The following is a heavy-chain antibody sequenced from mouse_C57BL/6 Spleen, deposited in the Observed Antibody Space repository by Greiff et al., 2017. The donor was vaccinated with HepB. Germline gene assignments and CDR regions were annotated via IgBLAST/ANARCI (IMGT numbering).Heavy chain of an antibody. CDR3: ARRGYGSGFAY. D-gene: IGHD1-1*01. CDR2: INPSTGGT. Sequence: VQLQQSGPELVKPGASVKISCKASGYSFTGYYMNWVKQSPEKSLEWIGEINPSTGGTTYNQKFKAKATLTVDKSSSTAYMQLKSLTSEDSAVYYCARRGYGSGFAYWGQGTLVTVSA. J-gene: IGHJ3*01. CDR1: GYSFTGYY. V-gene: IGHV1-42*01.